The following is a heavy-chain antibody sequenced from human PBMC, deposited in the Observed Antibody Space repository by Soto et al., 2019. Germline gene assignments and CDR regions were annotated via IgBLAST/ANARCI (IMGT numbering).Heavy chain of an antibody. V-gene: IGHV3-23*04. CDR2: ISRSGGKT. CDR1: GFTFSSYD. CDR3: AKETSASCHDP. J-gene: IGHJ5*02. D-gene: IGHD1-26*01. Sequence: EVQLVESGGGLVQPGGSLRLSCAASGFTFSSYDMSWVRQAPGKGLEWVAGISRSGGKTYYAGSVKGRFTISRDNSKNALYLQMDSPSGEDTALYSCAKETSASCHDPWGQGTLVIVSS.